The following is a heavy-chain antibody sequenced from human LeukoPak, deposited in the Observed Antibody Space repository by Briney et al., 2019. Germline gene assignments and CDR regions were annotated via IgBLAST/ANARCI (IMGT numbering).Heavy chain of an antibody. D-gene: IGHD2-15*01. J-gene: IGHJ3*02. CDR1: GGSISSYY. CDR2: IYYSGGT. V-gene: IGHV4-59*08. Sequence: PSETLSFTCTVSGGSISSYYWSWIRQPPGKGLEWSGYIYYSGGTNYNPSLKSRVTISVDTSKNQFSLMLSSVTAADTAVYYCARRLHLSKYCSGGSCGGAFDIWGQGTMVTVSS. CDR3: ARRLHLSKYCSGGSCGGAFDI.